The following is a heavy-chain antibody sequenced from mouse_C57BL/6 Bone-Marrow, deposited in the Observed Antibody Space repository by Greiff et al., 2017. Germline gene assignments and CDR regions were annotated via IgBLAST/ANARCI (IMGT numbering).Heavy chain of an antibody. CDR3: NSPDYDGTGYFDV. J-gene: IGHJ1*03. Sequence: EVQRVESGGGLVQPKGSLKLSCAASGFTFNTYAMHWVRQAPGKGLEWVARIRRKSSNYATYYADSVKDRFTISRDDSQSMLYLQMNNLKTEDTAMYYCNSPDYDGTGYFDVWGTGTTVTVSS. D-gene: IGHD2-4*01. CDR2: IRRKSSNYAT. V-gene: IGHV10-3*01. CDR1: GFTFNTYA.